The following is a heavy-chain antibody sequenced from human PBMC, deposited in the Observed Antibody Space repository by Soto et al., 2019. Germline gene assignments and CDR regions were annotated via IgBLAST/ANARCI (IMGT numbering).Heavy chain of an antibody. CDR2: IYTSGST. CDR1: GGSISSYY. V-gene: IGHV4-4*07. D-gene: IGHD3-10*01. J-gene: IGHJ5*02. CDR3: ATELFTGSWFDP. Sequence: SETLSLTCTVSGGSISSYYWSWIRQPPGKGLEWIGRIYTSGSTNYNPSLKSRVTISVDTSKNQFSLKLTSVTAADTAVYYCATELFTGSWFDPWGQGTPVTVSS.